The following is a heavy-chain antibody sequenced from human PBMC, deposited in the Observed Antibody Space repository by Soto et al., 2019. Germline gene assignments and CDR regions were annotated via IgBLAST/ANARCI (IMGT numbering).Heavy chain of an antibody. CDR1: GYTFTSNG. Sequence: QVQLVQSGAEVKKPGASVKVSCKASGYTFTSNGISWVRQAPGQGLEWMGWISANSGNTNYAQKVQGRVIMTTETSTTTAYMELRSLRSDDTAVYYCARDRSHGLDNWGQGTLVTVSS. CDR3: ARDRSHGLDN. CDR2: ISANSGNT. D-gene: IGHD1-26*01. V-gene: IGHV1-18*01. J-gene: IGHJ4*02.